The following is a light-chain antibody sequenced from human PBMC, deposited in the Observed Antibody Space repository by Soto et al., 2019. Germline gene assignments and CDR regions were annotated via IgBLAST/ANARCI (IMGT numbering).Light chain of an antibody. CDR1: QIIGSS. CDR2: DAS. V-gene: IGKV1-5*01. CDR3: QHYYSYPYT. Sequence: DIQMTQSPSTLSASVGDRVTITCRASQIIGSSLAWYQQKPGKAPKLLIYDASTLRSGVPSRFSGSESGTEFTLTISSLQPDDSATYYCQHYYSYPYTFGQVTMLEIK. J-gene: IGKJ2*01.